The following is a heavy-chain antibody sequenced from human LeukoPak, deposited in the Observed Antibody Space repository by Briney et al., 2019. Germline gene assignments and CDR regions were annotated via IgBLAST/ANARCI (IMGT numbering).Heavy chain of an antibody. D-gene: IGHD6-6*01. CDR1: GFTFSSYS. CDR3: ARMYSSSSGFDY. Sequence: GGSPRLSCAASGFTFSSYSMHWVRQAPGKGLVWVSRINSDGSSTSYADSVKGRFTISRDNAKNTLYLQMNSLRAEDTAVYYCARMYSSSSGFDYWGQGTLVTVSP. CDR2: INSDGSST. V-gene: IGHV3-74*01. J-gene: IGHJ4*02.